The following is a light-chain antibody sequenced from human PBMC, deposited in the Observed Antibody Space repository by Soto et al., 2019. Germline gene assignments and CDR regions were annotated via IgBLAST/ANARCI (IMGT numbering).Light chain of an antibody. J-gene: IGKJ1*01. CDR3: LQDYNYTWT. V-gene: IGKV1-6*01. CDR1: QSISGW. CDR2: AAS. Sequence: AIQMTQSPSTLSASVGDRVTITCWASQSISGWLDWYQHKQGKAPKLLIYAASSLQSGVPSRLRGSGYGTDLTITISSMKTEDFETYYCLQDYNYTWTFGQGTKVDIK.